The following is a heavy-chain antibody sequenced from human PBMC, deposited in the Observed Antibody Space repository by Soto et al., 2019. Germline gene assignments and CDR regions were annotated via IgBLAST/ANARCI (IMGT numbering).Heavy chain of an antibody. D-gene: IGHD4-17*01. CDR2: IYYSGSA. CDR3: ARHGVDYGDYASYYYYGMDV. V-gene: IGHV4-39*01. J-gene: IGHJ6*02. Sequence: QVQLQESGPGLVKPSETLSLTCTVSGDSISSGPYYWGWIRQPPGKGLDWIGFIYYSGSAYYNPSLKSRVTISIDTSKNQFSLKLTSVTAADTAVFYCARHGVDYGDYASYYYYGMDVWGRGTTVTVSS. CDR1: GDSISSGPYY.